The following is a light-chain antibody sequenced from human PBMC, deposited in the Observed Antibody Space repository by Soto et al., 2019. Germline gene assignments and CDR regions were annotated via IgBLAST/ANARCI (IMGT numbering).Light chain of an antibody. V-gene: IGKV3-20*01. CDR2: GAS. CDR3: QQYGSSSIT. CDR1: QSVSSSY. J-gene: IGKJ5*01. Sequence: EIVLTQSPGTLSLSPGERATLSCRASQSVSSSYLAWYQQKPGQAPRLLIYGASSRATGIPDRFSGSGSGTDFTLTISSLEPEDFAVYYCQQYGSSSITFGQGTRLEMK.